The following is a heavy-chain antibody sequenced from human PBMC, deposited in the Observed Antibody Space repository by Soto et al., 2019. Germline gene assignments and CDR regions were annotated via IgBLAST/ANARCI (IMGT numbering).Heavy chain of an antibody. CDR2: IYYSGST. CDR1: GGSISSCGYY. V-gene: IGHV4-31*03. J-gene: IGHJ5*02. D-gene: IGHD3-3*01. Sequence: PSETLSLTCTVSGGSISSCGYYWSWIRQHPGKGLEWIGYIYYSGSTYYNPSLKSRVTISVDTSKNQFSLKLSSVTAADTAVYYCARGITIFGVSWFDPWGQGTLVTVSS. CDR3: ARGITIFGVSWFDP.